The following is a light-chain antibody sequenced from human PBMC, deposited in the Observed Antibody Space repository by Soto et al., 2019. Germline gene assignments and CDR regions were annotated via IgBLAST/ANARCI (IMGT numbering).Light chain of an antibody. V-gene: IGKV3-20*01. J-gene: IGKJ3*01. Sequence: EIVLTQSPGTLSLSPGERATLSCRASQRVRSSYLAWYQQKPGQAPRLLIYGASSRATGIPDRFRGSGSGTDFTLTISRLEPEDFAVYYCQQYGSSPPLTFGPGTKVDIK. CDR3: QQYGSSPPLT. CDR1: QRVRSSY. CDR2: GAS.